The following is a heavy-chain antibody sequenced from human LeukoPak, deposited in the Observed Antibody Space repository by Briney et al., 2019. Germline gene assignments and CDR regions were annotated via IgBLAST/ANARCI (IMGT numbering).Heavy chain of an antibody. V-gene: IGHV1-46*03. CDR2: INPSGGST. J-gene: IGHJ3*02. D-gene: IGHD6-13*01. Sequence: ASVKVSCKASGYTFTSYYMHWVRQAPGQGLEWMGIINPSGGSTSYAQKFQGRVTMTRDTSTSTVYMELSSLRSEDTAVYYCAIAAAHDAFDIWGQGTMVTVSS. CDR3: AIAAAHDAFDI. CDR1: GYTFTSYY.